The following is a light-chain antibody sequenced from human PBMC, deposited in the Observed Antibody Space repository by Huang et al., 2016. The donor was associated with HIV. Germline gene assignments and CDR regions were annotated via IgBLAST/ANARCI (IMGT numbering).Light chain of an antibody. Sequence: DIQMTQSPSSLSASVGDRVTITCRASQGISNSLAWYQQKPGKAPKLLLYAASTLESGVPSRFSGSGSGTDYTLTISSLQPEDFATYYCQQYYRTPPCTFGQGTKLEIK. CDR2: AAS. V-gene: IGKV1-NL1*01. J-gene: IGKJ2*02. CDR3: QQYYRTPPCT. CDR1: QGISNS.